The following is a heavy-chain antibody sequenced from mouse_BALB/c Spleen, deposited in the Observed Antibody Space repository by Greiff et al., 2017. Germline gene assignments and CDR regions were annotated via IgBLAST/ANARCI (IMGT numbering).Heavy chain of an antibody. V-gene: IGHV1-14*01. D-gene: IGHD2-1*01. CDR2: INPYNDGT. CDR1: GYTFTSYV. J-gene: IGHJ4*01. CDR3: ARLGYGNYVYYYAMDY. Sequence: EVKLMESGPELVKPGASVKMSCKASGYTFTSYVMHWVKQKPGQGLEWIGYINPYNDGTKYNEKFKGKATLTSDKSSSTAYMELSSLTSEDSAVYYCARLGYGNYVYYYAMDYWGQGTSVTVSS.